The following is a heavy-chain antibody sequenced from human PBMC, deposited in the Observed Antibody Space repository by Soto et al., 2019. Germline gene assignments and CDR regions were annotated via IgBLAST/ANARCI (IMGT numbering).Heavy chain of an antibody. Sequence: PSETLSLTCTVSGGSISSGGYYWSWIRQHPGKGLEWIGYIYYSGSTYYNPSLKSRVTISVDTSKNQFSLKLSSVTAADTAVYYCAGAYSYGPDLVIDYWDQGTLVTVS. CDR1: GGSISSGGYY. J-gene: IGHJ4*02. CDR2: IYYSGST. V-gene: IGHV4-31*03. CDR3: AGAYSYGPDLVIDY. D-gene: IGHD5-18*01.